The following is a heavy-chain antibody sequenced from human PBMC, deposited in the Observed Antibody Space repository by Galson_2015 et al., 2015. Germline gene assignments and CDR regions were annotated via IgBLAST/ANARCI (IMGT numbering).Heavy chain of an antibody. CDR1: GFTFSFYA. V-gene: IGHV3-23*01. J-gene: IGHJ3*02. CDR2: LSPNGGNT. CDR3: ARDSHPHYYGNDAFDI. D-gene: IGHD3-10*01. Sequence: SLRLSCAASGFTFSFYAMTWVRQTSGKGLEWVSALSPNGGNTYYADSVKGRFTISRDNSKNTLFLQMNSLRAEDTAVYYCARDSHPHYYGNDAFDIWGQGTMVTVSS.